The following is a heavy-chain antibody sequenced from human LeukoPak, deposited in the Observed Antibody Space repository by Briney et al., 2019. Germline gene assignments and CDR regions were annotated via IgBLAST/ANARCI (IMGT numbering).Heavy chain of an antibody. CDR2: ISSSGNYI. Sequence: PGGSLRLSCAASGFTSSSFSMNWVRQAPGEGLEWVSSISSSGNYIYYADSVEGRFTISRDNAKNSLYLQMNNLRAEDTAVYYCASSRGTKWFGELYFDYWGQGTLVTVSS. CDR1: GFTSSSFS. V-gene: IGHV3-21*01. CDR3: ASSRGTKWFGELYFDY. J-gene: IGHJ4*02. D-gene: IGHD3-10*01.